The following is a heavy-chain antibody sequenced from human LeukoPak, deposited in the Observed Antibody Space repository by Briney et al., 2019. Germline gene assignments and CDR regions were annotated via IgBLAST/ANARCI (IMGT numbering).Heavy chain of an antibody. D-gene: IGHD5-12*01. V-gene: IGHV1-69*05. CDR3: AREGNGGYDSGYFDY. CDR1: GYTFTMYY. Sequence: ASVKVSCKASGYTFTMYYIHWVRQAPGQGLEWMGGIIPIFGTANYAQKFQGRVTITTDESTSTAYMELSSLRSEDTAVYYCAREGNGGYDSGYFDYWGQGTLVTVSS. CDR2: IIPIFGTA. J-gene: IGHJ4*02.